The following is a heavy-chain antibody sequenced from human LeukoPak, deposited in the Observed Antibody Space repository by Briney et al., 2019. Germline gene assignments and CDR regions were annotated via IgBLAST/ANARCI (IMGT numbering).Heavy chain of an antibody. CDR2: IYYRGTT. D-gene: IGHD1-1*01. V-gene: IGHV4-59*01. J-gene: IGHJ4*02. CDR1: GGSTSDYY. Sequence: SETLSLTCTASGGSTSDYYWNWIRQPPGKGLEWIGYIYYRGTTNYNPSLNSRVTISLDSSKNQFSLRLNSVTAADTAIYYCARGPPRTGRERFFDYWGQGTLVSVSS. CDR3: ARGPPRTGRERFFDY.